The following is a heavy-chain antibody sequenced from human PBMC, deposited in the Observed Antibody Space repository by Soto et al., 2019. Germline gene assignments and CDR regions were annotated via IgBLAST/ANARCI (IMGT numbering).Heavy chain of an antibody. CDR2: GSYSGTT. CDR3: ARGATVTQYDY. Sequence: QVQLQESGPGLVKPSETLSLTCTVSGVSVNSGSFYWAWMRQPPGKGLEWIGFGSYSGTTNYKPSLKSRVTISVDTSRSQISLKVTSLTAADTAVYYCARGATVTQYDYWGQGTLVTVSS. J-gene: IGHJ4*02. D-gene: IGHD4-17*01. CDR1: GVSVNSGSFY. V-gene: IGHV4-61*01.